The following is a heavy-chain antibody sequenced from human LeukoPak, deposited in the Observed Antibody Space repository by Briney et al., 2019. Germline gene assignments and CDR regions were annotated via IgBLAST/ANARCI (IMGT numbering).Heavy chain of an antibody. V-gene: IGHV3-53*01. Sequence: GGSLRLSCAASGFTVSIYYMSWVRQAPGKGLEWVSILYSAGATYYADSVKGRFTISRDNSKNTLYLQMNSLRVEDTAVYYCASGGMGARKFYSDPFHHWGQGTLVTVSS. J-gene: IGHJ4*02. CDR1: GFTVSIYY. D-gene: IGHD2-15*01. CDR2: LYSAGAT. CDR3: ASGGMGARKFYSDPFHH.